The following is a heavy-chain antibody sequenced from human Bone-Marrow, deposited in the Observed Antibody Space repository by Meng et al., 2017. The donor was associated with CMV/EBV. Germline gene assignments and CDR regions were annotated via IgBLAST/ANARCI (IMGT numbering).Heavy chain of an antibody. CDR2: INSDGSST. D-gene: IGHD2-2*01. Sequence: GESQKISCAAAGFTSSSYWRHWVRQAQGKGLVWVSRINSDGSSTSAADSVKGRFTISRDNAKNTLYLQMNSLSAEDTAVYYCARGEHCSGTSCHPNSYGMDVWGQGTTVTVSS. CDR1: GFTSSSYW. J-gene: IGHJ6*02. CDR3: ARGEHCSGTSCHPNSYGMDV. V-gene: IGHV3-74*01.